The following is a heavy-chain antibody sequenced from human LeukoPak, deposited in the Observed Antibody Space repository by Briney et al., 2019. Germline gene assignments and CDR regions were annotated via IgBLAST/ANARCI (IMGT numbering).Heavy chain of an antibody. Sequence: PSETLSLTCSVSGGSISSSNYYWSWIRQPAGKGLEWIGRIYTSESTNYNPSLKSRVTISVDTSKNQFSLKLSSVTAADTAVYYCARAVTYYYDKWGQGTLVTVSS. CDR2: IYTSEST. CDR3: ARAVTYYYDK. V-gene: IGHV4-61*02. J-gene: IGHJ4*02. CDR1: GGSISSSNYY.